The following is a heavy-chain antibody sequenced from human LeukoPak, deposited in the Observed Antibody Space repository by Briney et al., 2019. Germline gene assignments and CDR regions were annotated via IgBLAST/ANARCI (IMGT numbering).Heavy chain of an antibody. CDR1: GGSISSSNW. V-gene: IGHV4-4*02. D-gene: IGHD3-16*02. CDR2: IYHSGST. CDR3: ARVVGYDYVWGSYRYSYFDY. J-gene: IGHJ4*02. Sequence: SETLSLTCAVSGGSISSSNWWSWVRQPPGKGLEWIGEIYHSGSTNYNPSLKSRVTISVDTSKNQFSPKLSSVTAADTAVYYCARVVGYDYVWGSYRYSYFDYWGQGTLVTVSS.